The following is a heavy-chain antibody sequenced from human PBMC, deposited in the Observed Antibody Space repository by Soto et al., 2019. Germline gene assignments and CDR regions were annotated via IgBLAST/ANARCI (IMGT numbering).Heavy chain of an antibody. D-gene: IGHD6-13*01. CDR1: GDSGCSNSAP. CDR2: TYYRSKWYN. Sequence: QTLSLTCAISGDSGCSNSAPWDWIRQSPSRGVEWLGRTYYRSKWYNDYAVSVKSRITINPDTSKNQFSLQLNSVTPEDTAVYYCVLERNSWYGGGAAFDIWGQGTMVTVSS. CDR3: VLERNSWYGGGAAFDI. V-gene: IGHV6-1*01. J-gene: IGHJ3*02.